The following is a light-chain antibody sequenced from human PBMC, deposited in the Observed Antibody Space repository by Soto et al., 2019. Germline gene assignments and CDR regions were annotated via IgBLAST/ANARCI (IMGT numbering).Light chain of an antibody. J-gene: IGLJ1*01. CDR3: SSYTNTSPLYV. Sequence: QSALTQPASVSGSPGQSITISCTGTSSDVGSYNYVSWYQQHPGKAPKLMIYEVRNRPSGVSDRFSGSKSGKTASLTIFGLQAEDEADYYCSSYTNTSPLYVFGTGTKVTVL. CDR1: SSDVGSYNY. V-gene: IGLV2-14*01. CDR2: EVR.